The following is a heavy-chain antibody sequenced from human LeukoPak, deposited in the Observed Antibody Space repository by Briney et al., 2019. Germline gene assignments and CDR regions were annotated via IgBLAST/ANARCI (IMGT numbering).Heavy chain of an antibody. Sequence: GGSLKISCKGSGSSFTSYWIGWVRQMPGKGLEGMGIIYPGDSDTRYSPSFQGEVTISAEKSISTAYLRWSSLKASDTAMYYCARSASGDIFSLGVWGKGTTVTVSS. J-gene: IGHJ6*04. CDR3: ARSASGDIFSLGV. V-gene: IGHV5-51*01. D-gene: IGHD3-9*01. CDR1: GSSFTSYW. CDR2: IYPGDSDT.